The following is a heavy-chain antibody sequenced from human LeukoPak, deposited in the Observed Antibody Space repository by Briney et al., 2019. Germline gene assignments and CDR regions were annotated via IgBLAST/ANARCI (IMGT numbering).Heavy chain of an antibody. V-gene: IGHV1-2*02. CDR2: INPNSGGT. CDR1: GYTFTGYY. D-gene: IGHD6-13*01. Sequence: ASVKVSCKASGYTFTGYYMHWVRQAPGQGFEWMGWINPNSGGTNYAQKFQGRVTMTRDTSISTAYMELSRLRSDDTAVYYCARPIAAAGRMNWFDPWGQGTLVTVSS. CDR3: ARPIAAAGRMNWFDP. J-gene: IGHJ5*02.